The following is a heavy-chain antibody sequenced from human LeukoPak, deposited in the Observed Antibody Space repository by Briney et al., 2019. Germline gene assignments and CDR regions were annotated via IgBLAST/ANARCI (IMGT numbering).Heavy chain of an antibody. CDR3: AKWPEGAMDYFDY. D-gene: IGHD3-16*01. CDR2: ISGDGTRA. V-gene: IGHV3-23*01. Sequence: GGSLRLSCAASGFSFSSYAMTWARQAPVKGLEWVSAISGDGTRAYYADSVKGRFTISRDNSKNTLYLEMSSLRVEDTAIYYCAKWPEGAMDYFDYWGQGTLVTVSS. CDR1: GFSFSSYA. J-gene: IGHJ4*02.